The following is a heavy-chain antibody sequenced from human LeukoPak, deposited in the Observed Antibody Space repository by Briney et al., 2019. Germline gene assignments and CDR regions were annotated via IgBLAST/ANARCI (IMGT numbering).Heavy chain of an antibody. CDR1: GFTFDDYA. CDR3: AKDTGDEAGNGMDV. J-gene: IGHJ6*02. Sequence: PGRSLRLSCAASGFTFDDYAMHWVRQAPGKGLEWVSGISWNSGSIGYADSVKGRFTISRDNAKNSLYLQMNSLRAEDTALYYCAKDTGDEAGNGMDVWGQGTTVTVSS. D-gene: IGHD5-24*01. CDR2: ISWNSGSI. V-gene: IGHV3-9*01.